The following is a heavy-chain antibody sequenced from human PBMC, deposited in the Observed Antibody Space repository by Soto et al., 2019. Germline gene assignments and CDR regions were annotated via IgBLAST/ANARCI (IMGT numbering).Heavy chain of an antibody. CDR1: GFTFSSYG. J-gene: IGHJ6*02. CDR2: IWYDGSNK. CDR3: ARDRESGYDIFAPEKYYYYYYGMDV. D-gene: IGHD5-12*01. V-gene: IGHV3-33*01. Sequence: SLRLSCAASGFTFSSYGMHWVRQAPGKGLEWVAVIWYDGSNKYYADSVKGRFTISRDNSKNTLYLQMNSLRVEDTAVYYCARDRESGYDIFAPEKYYYYYYGMDVWGQGTTVTV.